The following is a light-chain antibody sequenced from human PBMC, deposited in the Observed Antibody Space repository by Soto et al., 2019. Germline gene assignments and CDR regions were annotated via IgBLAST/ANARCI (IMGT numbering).Light chain of an antibody. V-gene: IGLV2-14*01. J-gene: IGLJ1*01. CDR1: SSDVGGYNY. CDR2: EVS. CDR3: CSYAGSTNV. Sequence: QSALTQPASVSGSPGQSITISCTGTSSDVGGYNYVSWYQHHPGKAPKLMIYEVSDRPSGVSNRFSGSKSGNTASLTISGLQADDEADYYCCSYAGSTNVFGTGTKLTVL.